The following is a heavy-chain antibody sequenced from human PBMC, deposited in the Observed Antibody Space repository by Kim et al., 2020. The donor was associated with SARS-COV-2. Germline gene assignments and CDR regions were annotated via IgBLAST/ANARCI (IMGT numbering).Heavy chain of an antibody. J-gene: IGHJ4*02. V-gene: IGHV1-24*01. CDR2: FDPEDGET. Sequence: ASVKVSCKVSGYTLTELSMHWVRQAPGKGLEWMGGFDPEDGETIYAQKFQGRVTMTEDTSTDTAYMELSSLRSEDTAVYYCATDIVVVPAAMRAFDYWGQGTLVTVSS. CDR3: ATDIVVVPAAMRAFDY. CDR1: GYTLTELS. D-gene: IGHD2-2*01.